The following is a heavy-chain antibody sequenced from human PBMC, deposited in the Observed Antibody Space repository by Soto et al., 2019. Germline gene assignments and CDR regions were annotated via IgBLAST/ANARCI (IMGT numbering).Heavy chain of an antibody. D-gene: IGHD2-2*01. Sequence: QVQLVQSGAEVKKPGSSVKVSCKASGGPFSSYAISWVRQAPGQGLEWMGGIIPISGTANYAQKFQGRVTISAAESTSTAYMELSSLRSEDTAVYYCARSQGSSTSLEIYYYYYYGMDVWGQGTTVTVSS. V-gene: IGHV1-69*01. CDR3: ARSQGSSTSLEIYYYYYYGMDV. CDR2: IIPISGTA. J-gene: IGHJ6*02. CDR1: GGPFSSYA.